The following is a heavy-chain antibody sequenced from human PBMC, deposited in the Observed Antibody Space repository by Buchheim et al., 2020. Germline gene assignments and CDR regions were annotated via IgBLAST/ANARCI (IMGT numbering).Heavy chain of an antibody. J-gene: IGHJ5*02. CDR2: SYHTGEG. V-gene: IGHV4/OR15-8*02. Sequence: VQLQESGPGLVKPSETLSLTCVVSGTSIPSTNWWSWVRQSPGKGLEWIGESYHTGEGNCNPSLKSRVTMSIDKSKNQFSLKLTSVTAADTAVYFCARRSNWYYSIDAWGQGT. CDR1: GTSIPSTNW. CDR3: ARRSNWYYSIDA. D-gene: IGHD1-7*01.